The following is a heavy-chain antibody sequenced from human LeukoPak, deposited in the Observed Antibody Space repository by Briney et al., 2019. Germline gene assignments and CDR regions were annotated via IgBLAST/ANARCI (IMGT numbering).Heavy chain of an antibody. D-gene: IGHD2-15*01. V-gene: IGHV4-59*11. Sequence: SETLSLTCTVSGGSISSQYWSWIRQPPGKGLEWIGYIYNSGSTHYSPSLKSRVTISVDTSKNQFSLNLYSVTAADTAVYYCARGSTRDKFDPWGQGTLVTVSS. CDR3: ARGSTRDKFDP. J-gene: IGHJ5*02. CDR1: GGSISSQY. CDR2: IYNSGST.